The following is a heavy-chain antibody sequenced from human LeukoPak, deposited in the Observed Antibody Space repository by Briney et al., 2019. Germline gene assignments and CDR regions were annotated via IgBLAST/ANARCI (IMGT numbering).Heavy chain of an antibody. D-gene: IGHD3-22*01. CDR2: IKTDGSEK. V-gene: IGHV3-7*01. CDR1: GFTFSNYW. J-gene: IGHJ4*02. Sequence: QAGGSLRLSCEGSGFTFSNYWMGWVRQAPGKGLQWVANIKTDGSEKYYVDSVKGRFTISRDNAKNSLYLQMNSLRAEDTAVYYCAGENYYADSSGGYFDYWGQGTLVTVSS. CDR3: AGENYYADSSGGYFDY.